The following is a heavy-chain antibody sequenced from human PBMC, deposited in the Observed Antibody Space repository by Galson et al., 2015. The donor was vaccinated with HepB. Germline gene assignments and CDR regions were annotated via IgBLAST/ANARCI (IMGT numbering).Heavy chain of an antibody. Sequence: SVKVSCKVSGHTLTELSIHWVRQAPGKGLEWMRGFDREKGETFYAQRFQDRITMTEDTATEAAYMELSSLRSEDTALYYCVTVAFEAVPYNSGWYWFDPWGQGTLVTVSS. CDR3: VTVAFEAVPYNSGWYWFDP. J-gene: IGHJ5*02. V-gene: IGHV1-24*01. CDR1: GHTLTELS. D-gene: IGHD6-13*01. CDR2: FDREKGET.